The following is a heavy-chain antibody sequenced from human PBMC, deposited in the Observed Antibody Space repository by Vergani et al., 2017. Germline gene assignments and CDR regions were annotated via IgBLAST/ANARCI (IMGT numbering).Heavy chain of an antibody. V-gene: IGHV1-2*02. CDR2: INPNSGGT. CDR3: ARVGTSSTRDYFDY. D-gene: IGHD2-2*01. CDR1: GYTFTDYF. J-gene: IGHJ4*02. Sequence: QVQLVQSGAEVKKPGASLKVSCKASGYTFTDYFMHWVRQAPGQGLEWIGLINPNSGGTNYAQKFQGRFTMIRDTSISTAYTELSNLRSDDTDVYYCARVGTSSTRDYFDYWGQGTLVTVSS.